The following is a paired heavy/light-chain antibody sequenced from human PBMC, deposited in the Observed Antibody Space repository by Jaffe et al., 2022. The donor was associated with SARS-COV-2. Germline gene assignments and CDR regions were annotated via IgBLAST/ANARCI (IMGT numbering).Light chain of an antibody. CDR1: TSNIGSNY. CDR3: ATWDSTLSAVV. J-gene: IGLJ2*01. CDR2: DNS. V-gene: IGLV1-51*01. Sequence: QSVLTQPPSVSAAPGQKVIISCSGSTSNIGSNYVSWYQQVPGTAPKLLIYDNSKRPSGNPDRFSGSKSGTSATLGITGLQTGDEADYYCATWDSTLSAVVFGGGTKLTVL.
Heavy chain of an antibody. J-gene: IGHJ4*02. D-gene: IGHD6-13*01. CDR2: IYYSGRP. CDR3: ARHILGAAAEPFDY. Sequence: QLQLKESGPGLVMSSETLSLTCTVSGGSILTTSYFWGWIRQPPGKGLEWIGTIYYSGRPYYNPSLKSRVSISVDTSKNQFSLKLSSVTAADTAVYFCARHILGAAAEPFDYWGQGTLVTVSS. CDR1: GGSILTTSYF. V-gene: IGHV4-39*01.